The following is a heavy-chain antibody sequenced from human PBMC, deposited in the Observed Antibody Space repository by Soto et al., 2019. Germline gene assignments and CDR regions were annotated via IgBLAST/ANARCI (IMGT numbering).Heavy chain of an antibody. V-gene: IGHV4-39*01. CDR1: GGSISSSSYY. D-gene: IGHD3-3*01. CDR2: IYYSGST. CDR3: ARPVWSGYAKPDHYYYYGMDV. Sequence: SETLSLTCTVSGGSISSSSYYWGWIRQPPGKGLEWIGSIYYSGSTYYNPSLKSRVTISVDTSENQFSLKLSSVTAADTAVYYCARPVWSGYAKPDHYYYYGMDVWGQGTTVTVSS. J-gene: IGHJ6*02.